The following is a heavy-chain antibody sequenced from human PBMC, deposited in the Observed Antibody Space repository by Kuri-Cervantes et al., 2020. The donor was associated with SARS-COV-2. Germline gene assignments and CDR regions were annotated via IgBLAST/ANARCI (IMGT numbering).Heavy chain of an antibody. J-gene: IGHJ3*02. CDR2: IYYSGST. CDR3: AREGTPKSWGSAFDI. D-gene: IGHD7-27*01. Sequence: SETLSLTCTVSGGSISSSSYYWGWIRQPPGKGLEWIGSIYYSGSTYYNPSLKSRVTISVDTSKNQFSLKLSSVTAADTAVYYCAREGTPKSWGSAFDIWGQGTMVTVSS. CDR1: GGSISSSSYY. V-gene: IGHV4-39*07.